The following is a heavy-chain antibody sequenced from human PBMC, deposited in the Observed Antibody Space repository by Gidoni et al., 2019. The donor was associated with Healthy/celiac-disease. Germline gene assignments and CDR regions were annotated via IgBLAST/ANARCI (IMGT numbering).Heavy chain of an antibody. V-gene: IGHV3-15*01. J-gene: IGHJ3*02. Sequence: EVQLVESGGGLVKPGGSLRLSCAASGFTFSNAWMSWVCQAPGKGLEWVGRIKSKTDGGTTDYAAPVKGRFTISRDDSKNTLYLQMNSLKTEDTAVYYCTTDFQDYGFDIWGQGTMVTVSS. CDR1: GFTFSNAW. CDR3: TTDFQDYGFDI. D-gene: IGHD4-17*01. CDR2: IKSKTDGGTT.